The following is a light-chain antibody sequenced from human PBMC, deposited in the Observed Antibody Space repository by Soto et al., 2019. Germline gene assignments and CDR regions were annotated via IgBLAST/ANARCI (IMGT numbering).Light chain of an antibody. CDR1: QSINNW. CDR2: KAS. Sequence: DIPMTQSPSTLSASVGDRVTITCRASQSINNWLAWYRQTPGKAPKLLIYKASSLESGVPSRFSGSGSGTEFTLTISSLQPDDFATYYCQQYNSYSWTFGQGTKVEIK. J-gene: IGKJ1*01. CDR3: QQYNSYSWT. V-gene: IGKV1-5*03.